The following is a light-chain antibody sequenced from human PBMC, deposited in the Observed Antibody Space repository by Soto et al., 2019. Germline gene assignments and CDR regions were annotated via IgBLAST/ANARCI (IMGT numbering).Light chain of an antibody. CDR2: SAS. J-gene: IGKJ1*01. V-gene: IGKV1-6*01. CDR1: QDIRNE. Sequence: AIQMTQSPSSLSASIGDRVTITCRASQDIRNELGWYQQKPGKAPKVLISSASSLEDWVPSRFSGSASGTDFTLTISSLRPEDFATYFCLQDYNYPRTFGQGTKVEIK. CDR3: LQDYNYPRT.